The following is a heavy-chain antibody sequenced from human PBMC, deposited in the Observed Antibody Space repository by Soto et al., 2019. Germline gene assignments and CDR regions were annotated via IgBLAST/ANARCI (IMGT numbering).Heavy chain of an antibody. J-gene: IGHJ6*02. CDR3: ARDTPPLSYWSSTSCYRNYYYYGMDV. CDR2: IIPIFGTA. Sequence: SVKVSCKASGGTFSSYAISWVRQAPGQGLEWMGGIIPIFGTANYAQKFQGRVTITADESTSTAYMELSSLRSEDTAVYYCARDTPPLSYWSSTSCYRNYYYYGMDVWGQGTTVTVSS. V-gene: IGHV1-69*13. D-gene: IGHD2-2*01. CDR1: GGTFSSYA.